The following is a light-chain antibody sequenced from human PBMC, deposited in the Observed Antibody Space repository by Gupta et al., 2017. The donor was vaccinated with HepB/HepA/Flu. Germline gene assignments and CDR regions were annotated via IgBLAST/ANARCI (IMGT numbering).Light chain of an antibody. CDR2: RNT. CDR3: SEWADSLGGRWV. CDR1: SSNIGSNY. J-gene: IGLJ3*02. Sequence: QSVLPQPPSASGSPGQRVTISCSGSSSNIGSNYVYWYQQIPGKAPPLLIYRNTQRPSAVPDRFACYNSGTYASLVITRLRSQDDADDYWSEWADSLGGRWVFGGGTKLTVL. V-gene: IGLV1-47*01.